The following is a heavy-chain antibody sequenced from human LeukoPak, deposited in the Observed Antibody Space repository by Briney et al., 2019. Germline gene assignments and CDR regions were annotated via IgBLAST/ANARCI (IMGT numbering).Heavy chain of an antibody. D-gene: IGHD5-12*01. Sequence: SETLSLTCTVSGYSISSGYYWGWIRQPPGKGLEWIGSIYHSGSTYYNPSLKSRVTISVDTSKNQSSLKLSSVTAADTAVYYCARGRSGYQGYWGQGTLVTVSS. J-gene: IGHJ4*02. CDR3: ARGRSGYQGY. CDR1: GYSISSGYY. V-gene: IGHV4-38-2*02. CDR2: IYHSGST.